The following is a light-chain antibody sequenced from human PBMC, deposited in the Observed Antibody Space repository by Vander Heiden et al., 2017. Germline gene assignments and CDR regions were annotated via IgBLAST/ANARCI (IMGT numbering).Light chain of an antibody. CDR2: DAS. Sequence: ELVMTQSPATLSVSPGERATLSCRASQSVSSNLVWYQQRPGQAPRLLTYDASIRATGIPARFSSSGSGTEFTLTISSLQSEDSAVYYCQHYNNWPWTVGRGTKVEI. V-gene: IGKV3-15*01. CDR3: QHYNNWPWT. CDR1: QSVSSN. J-gene: IGKJ1*01.